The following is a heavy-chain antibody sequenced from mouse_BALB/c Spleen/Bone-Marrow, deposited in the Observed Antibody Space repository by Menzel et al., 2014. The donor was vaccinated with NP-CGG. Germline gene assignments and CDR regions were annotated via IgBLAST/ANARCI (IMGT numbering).Heavy chain of an antibody. CDR3: ARGYDEGFAY. CDR1: GFNIKDTY. J-gene: IGHJ3*01. D-gene: IGHD2-14*01. V-gene: IGHV14-3*02. Sequence: EVKLMESGAELVKPGASVKLSCTASGFNIKDTYMHWVKQRPEQGLEWIGRIDPANGSTKYDPKFQGKATITADTSSNTAYLQLSSLTSEDTAVYYCARGYDEGFAYWGQGTLVTVSA. CDR2: IDPANGST.